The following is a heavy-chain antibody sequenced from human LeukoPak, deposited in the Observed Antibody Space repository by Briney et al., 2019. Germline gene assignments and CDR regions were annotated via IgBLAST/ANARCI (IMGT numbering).Heavy chain of an antibody. CDR3: AKEEGGIAAAGTDYFDY. D-gene: IGHD6-13*01. V-gene: IGHV3-23*01. CDR2: ISGSGGST. J-gene: IGHJ4*02. CDR1: GFTFSKYA. Sequence: GGSLRLSCAASGFTFSKYAMSWVRQAPGKGLEWVSAISGSGGSTYYADSVKGRFTISRDNSKNTLYLQMNSLRAEDTAVYYCAKEEGGIAAAGTDYFDYWGQGTLVTVSS.